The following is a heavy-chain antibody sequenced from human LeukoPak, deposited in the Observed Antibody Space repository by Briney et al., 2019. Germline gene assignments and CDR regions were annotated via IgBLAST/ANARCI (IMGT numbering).Heavy chain of an antibody. D-gene: IGHD3-3*01. V-gene: IGHV4-39*07. CDR3: GKEQSGSYVHAFDP. J-gene: IGHJ5*02. Sequence: PSETLSLTCTVSGGSISSSSYYWGWIRQPPGKGLEWIGSIYYSGSTYYNPSLKSRVTISVDTSKNQFSLKLSSVTAADTAVYYCGKEQSGSYVHAFDPWGQGTVVTVSS. CDR1: GGSISSSSYY. CDR2: IYYSGST.